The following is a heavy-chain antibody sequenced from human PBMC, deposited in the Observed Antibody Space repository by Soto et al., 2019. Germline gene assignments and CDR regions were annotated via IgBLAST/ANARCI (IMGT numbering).Heavy chain of an antibody. CDR3: VGYATLDY. J-gene: IGHJ4*02. Sequence: GGSLRLSCIASGFTFSSNAMSWVRQAPGKGLEWVSAIRGSGETTYYANSVKGRFTISRDNSKNTLYLQVNSLRAEDTAVYYCVGYATLDYWGQGTLVTVSS. CDR1: GFTFSSNA. V-gene: IGHV3-23*01. D-gene: IGHD1-26*01. CDR2: IRGSGETT.